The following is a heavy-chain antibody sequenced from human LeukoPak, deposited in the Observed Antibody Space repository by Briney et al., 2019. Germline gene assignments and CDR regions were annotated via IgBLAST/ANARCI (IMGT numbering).Heavy chain of an antibody. Sequence: SETLSLTCTVSGGSISSYYWSWIRQPPGKGLEWIGYIYYSGSTNYNPSLKSRVTISVDTSKNQFSLKLSSVTAADTAVYYCARRVVVVVAATGNWFDPWGQGTLVTVSS. CDR3: ARRVVVVVAATGNWFDP. J-gene: IGHJ5*02. D-gene: IGHD2-15*01. V-gene: IGHV4-59*01. CDR2: IYYSGST. CDR1: GGSISSYY.